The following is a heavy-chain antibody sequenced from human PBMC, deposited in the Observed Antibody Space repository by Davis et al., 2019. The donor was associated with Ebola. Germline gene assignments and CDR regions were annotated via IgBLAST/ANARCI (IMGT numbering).Heavy chain of an antibody. J-gene: IGHJ2*01. Sequence: GGSLRLSCAASGFIFSSYTMNWVRQAPGKGLEWVSYISSSSSTIYYADSVKGRFTISRDNSKNTLYLQMSSLRAEDTAVYYCARDLPGGDWYFDLWGRGTLVTVSS. CDR1: GFIFSSYT. V-gene: IGHV3-48*01. CDR2: ISSSSSTI. D-gene: IGHD1-14*01. CDR3: ARDLPGGDWYFDL.